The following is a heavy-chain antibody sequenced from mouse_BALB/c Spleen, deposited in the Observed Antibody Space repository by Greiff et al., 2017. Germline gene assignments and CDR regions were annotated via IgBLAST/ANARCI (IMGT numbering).Heavy chain of an antibody. J-gene: IGHJ4*01. CDR1: GFTFSSFG. Sequence: EVMLVESGGGLVQPGGSRKLSCAASGFTFSSFGMHWVRQAPEKGLEWVAYISSGSSTIYYADTVKGRFTISRDNPKNTLFLQMTSLRSEDTAMYYCARSSGNRYDGDYAMDYWGQGTSVTVSS. D-gene: IGHD2-14*01. V-gene: IGHV5-17*02. CDR2: ISSGSSTI. CDR3: ARSSGNRYDGDYAMDY.